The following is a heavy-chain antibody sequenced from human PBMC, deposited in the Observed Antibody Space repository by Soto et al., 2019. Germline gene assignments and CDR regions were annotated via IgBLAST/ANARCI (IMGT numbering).Heavy chain of an antibody. Sequence: SETLSLTCAVSGGSIISSNWWRLVRQPPGKGLEWIGEIYHSGSTNYNPSLKSRVTISVDKSKNQFSLKLSSVTAADTAVYYCARHGMDYYDSSGYYYSPYYFDYWGRGTLVTVSS. J-gene: IGHJ4*02. CDR1: GGSIISSNW. V-gene: IGHV4-4*02. D-gene: IGHD3-22*01. CDR3: ARHGMDYYDSSGYYYSPYYFDY. CDR2: IYHSGST.